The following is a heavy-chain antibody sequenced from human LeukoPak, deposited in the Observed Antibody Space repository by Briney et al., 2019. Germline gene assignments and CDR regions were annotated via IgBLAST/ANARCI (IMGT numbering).Heavy chain of an antibody. CDR1: GFIYYW. CDR3: ARVGAVAGTLDV. J-gene: IGHJ6*04. D-gene: IGHD6-19*01. CDR2: IKFDGSIT. Sequence: GGSLRLSCAASGFIYYWMHWVRQAPGKGLVWVSRIKFDGSITSYANSVKGGFTISRDNPKNTLYLQMNSLRAEDTAVYYCARVGAVAGTLDVWGEGTTVTVSS. V-gene: IGHV3-74*01.